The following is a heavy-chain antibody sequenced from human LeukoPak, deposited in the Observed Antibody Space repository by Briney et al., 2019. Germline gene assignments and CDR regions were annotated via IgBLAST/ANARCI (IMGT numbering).Heavy chain of an antibody. D-gene: IGHD2-2*02. Sequence: GGSLRLSCEASGFTFGNYAMNWVRQAPGKGLEWVSTISGTGSSTYYADSAKGRFTISRDNSKDTLFLQLNSLTAADTAMYFCAKASVAIPQYCNSWGQGALVTVSS. CDR1: GFTFGNYA. CDR3: AKASVAIPQYCNS. V-gene: IGHV3-23*01. J-gene: IGHJ5*02. CDR2: ISGTGSST.